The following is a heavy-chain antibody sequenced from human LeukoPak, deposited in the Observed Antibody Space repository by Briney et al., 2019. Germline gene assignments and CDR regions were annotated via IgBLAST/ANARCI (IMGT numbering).Heavy chain of an antibody. CDR2: IYYSGST. CDR1: GGSISSYY. Sequence: SETLSLTCTVSGGSISSYYWSWIRQPPGKGLEWIGYIYYSGSTNYNASLKSRVTISVDTSNNQFSLKLSSVTAADTAVYYCARVSAVVTDYYYYYMDVWGKGTTVTVSS. D-gene: IGHD4-23*01. V-gene: IGHV4-59*01. CDR3: ARVSAVVTDYYYYYMDV. J-gene: IGHJ6*03.